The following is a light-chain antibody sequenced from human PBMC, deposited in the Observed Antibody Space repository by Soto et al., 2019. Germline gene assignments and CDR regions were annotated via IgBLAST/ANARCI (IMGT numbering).Light chain of an antibody. CDR3: QSYDSSLLYV. CDR1: TSNIGAVYD. V-gene: IGLV1-40*01. J-gene: IGLJ1*01. CDR2: GNS. Sequence: QSVLTQPPSVSGAPGQRVTISCTGSTSNIGAVYDVHWYQQLPGTAPKLLIYGNSNRPSGVPDRFSGSKSGTSASLAITGLQAEDEADYYCQSYDSSLLYVFGTGTKVTVL.